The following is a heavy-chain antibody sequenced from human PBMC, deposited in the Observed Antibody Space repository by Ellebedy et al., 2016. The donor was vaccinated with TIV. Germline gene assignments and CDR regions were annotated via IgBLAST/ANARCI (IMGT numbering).Heavy chain of an antibody. V-gene: IGHV3-23*01. CDR1: GFTFRSYA. J-gene: IGHJ4*02. CDR2: IGGSGGST. D-gene: IGHD6-13*01. CDR3: ARALIIATGGEISDS. Sequence: GESLKISXVASGFTFRSYAMTWVRQAPGKGLEWVSSIGGSGGSTFYADSVKGRFTISRDNPKNTLYLQMNSLRAEDTAVYYCARALIIATGGEISDSWGQGTLVTVSS.